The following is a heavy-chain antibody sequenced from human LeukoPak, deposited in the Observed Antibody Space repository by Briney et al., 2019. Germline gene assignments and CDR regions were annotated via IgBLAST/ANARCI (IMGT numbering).Heavy chain of an antibody. CDR1: GFTFSNYG. V-gene: IGHV3-30*18. Sequence: GGSLRLSCAASGFTFSNYGMHWVRQAPGKGLEWVAVISYDGSNRYYGDSVKGRFTISRDNSKNTLNLQMNSLRAGDTAVYYCAKVVGDGTYYYYGVDVWGQGTTVTVSS. CDR2: ISYDGSNR. J-gene: IGHJ6*02. D-gene: IGHD3-16*01. CDR3: AKVVGDGTYYYYGVDV.